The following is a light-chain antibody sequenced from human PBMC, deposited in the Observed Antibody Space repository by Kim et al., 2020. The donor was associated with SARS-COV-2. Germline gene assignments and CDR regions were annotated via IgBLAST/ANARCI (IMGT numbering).Light chain of an antibody. CDR1: SGDVGGDND. J-gene: IGLJ1*01. CDR3: SSYASSSTVG. CDR2: EVS. V-gene: IGLV2-14*01. Sequence: GQPNTLSCAGSSGDVGGDNDVCWYQQHPGEAAKLMIYEVSKRPSGVSERFSGSKSGNTASLTICGLQAEDEADYYCSSYASSSTVGFGTGTKVTVL.